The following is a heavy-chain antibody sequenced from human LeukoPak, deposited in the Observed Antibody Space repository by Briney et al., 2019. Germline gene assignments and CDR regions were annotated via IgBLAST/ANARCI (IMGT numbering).Heavy chain of an antibody. CDR1: GFTFSNHW. D-gene: IGHD3-10*01. V-gene: IGHV3-74*01. CDR2: ISKDGSTS. Sequence: GGSLRLSCEASGFTFSNHWMHWVRQAPGKGLVWVSVISKDGSTSIYADSVRGRLTISRDNAKNTLYLQMNSLKGDDTAVYYCAKDSAFYYIDVWGKGTTVIISS. CDR3: AKDSAFYYIDV. J-gene: IGHJ6*03.